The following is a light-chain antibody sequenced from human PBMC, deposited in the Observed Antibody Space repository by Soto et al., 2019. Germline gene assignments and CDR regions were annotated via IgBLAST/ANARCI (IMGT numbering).Light chain of an antibody. Sequence: IQMTQSPSSLSASVGDRVTITCRASQNIARYVNWYQQKPGKAPKLLIHAASNLESGVPSRFSGRGSGTDFTLTITSLRPEDFATYYCQQSYSVPQTFGQGTKVDIK. CDR1: QNIARY. J-gene: IGKJ1*01. CDR3: QQSYSVPQT. V-gene: IGKV1-39*01. CDR2: AAS.